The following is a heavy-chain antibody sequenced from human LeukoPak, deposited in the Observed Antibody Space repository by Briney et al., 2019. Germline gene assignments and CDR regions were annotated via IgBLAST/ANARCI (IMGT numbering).Heavy chain of an antibody. J-gene: IGHJ6*02. CDR2: INSDGSST. Sequence: PGGSLRLSCAASGFTFSSYWMHWVRQAPGKGLVWVSRINSDGSSTSYADSVKGRFTISRDNAKNTLYLQMNSLRAENTAVYYCARDQRGVRGHYYYGMDVWGQGTTVTVSS. D-gene: IGHD3-10*01. V-gene: IGHV3-74*01. CDR3: ARDQRGVRGHYYYGMDV. CDR1: GFTFSSYW.